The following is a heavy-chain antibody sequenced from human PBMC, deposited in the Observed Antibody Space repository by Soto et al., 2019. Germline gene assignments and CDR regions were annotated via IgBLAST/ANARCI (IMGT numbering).Heavy chain of an antibody. D-gene: IGHD3-10*01. CDR1: GYTFTHYF. CDR2: INPKSGDT. J-gene: IGHJ4*02. CDR3: ARAPGNKSARGDC. V-gene: IGHV1-2*02. Sequence: QVRLMQSGPEVRRPGASVTVSCKASGYTFTHYFIHWVRRAPGQGLEWMGYINPKSGDTHYSQTFRGRVSMTRDTSTGTANMGLSSLKSDDTGVSFCARAPGNKSARGDCWGPRTPITVSS.